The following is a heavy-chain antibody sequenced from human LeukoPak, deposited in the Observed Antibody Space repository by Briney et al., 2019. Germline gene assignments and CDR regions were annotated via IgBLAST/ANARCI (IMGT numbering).Heavy chain of an antibody. CDR3: ARQSPLDCSGGSCYPSPFRYYYGMDV. J-gene: IGHJ6*04. CDR1: GGSFSGYY. Sequence: SETLSLMCAVYGGSFSGYYWSWIRHPPGKGRGWMWEINHGVRTTFNPSLNSRVPRSVNTSKNQFSLKLSSVTAADTAVYYCARQSPLDCSGGSCYPSPFRYYYGMDVWGKGTTVTVSS. V-gene: IGHV4-34*01. CDR2: INHGVRT. D-gene: IGHD2-15*01.